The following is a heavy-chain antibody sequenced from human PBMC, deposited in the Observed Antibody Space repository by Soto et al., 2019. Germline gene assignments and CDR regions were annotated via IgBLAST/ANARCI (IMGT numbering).Heavy chain of an antibody. Sequence: QVQLQESGPGLVKPSETLSLTCTVSGGSISSYYWSWIRQPPGKRLEWIGYIYYSGSTNYNPSLKSRVTISVDTSKNQFSLKLSSVTAADTAVYYCAGSDGRYWGQGTLVTVSS. CDR2: IYYSGST. V-gene: IGHV4-59*01. CDR3: AGSDGRY. CDR1: GGSISSYY. J-gene: IGHJ4*02.